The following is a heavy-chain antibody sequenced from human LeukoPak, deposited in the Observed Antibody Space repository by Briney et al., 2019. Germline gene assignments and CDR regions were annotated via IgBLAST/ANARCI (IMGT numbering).Heavy chain of an antibody. Sequence: PSETLSLTCTVSGGSISSYYWSWIRQPAGKGLEWIGRIYTSGSTNYNPSLKSRVTISVDTSKNQFSLKLSSVTAADTAVYYCARSYYDSSDYYFTSWGQGILVTVSS. D-gene: IGHD3-22*01. CDR2: IYTSGST. V-gene: IGHV4-4*07. J-gene: IGHJ4*02. CDR3: ARSYYDSSDYYFTS. CDR1: GGSISSYY.